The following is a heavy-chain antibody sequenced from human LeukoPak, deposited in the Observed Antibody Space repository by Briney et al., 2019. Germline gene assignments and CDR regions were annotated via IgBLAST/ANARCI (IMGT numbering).Heavy chain of an antibody. Sequence: SETLSLTCTVSSGSISTSNYYWGWVRQPPGKALEWIGNIFYSGSTYYSPSLKSRVTISLDTSRNQFSLKLNSVTAADTAVYYCARWRLLWFGEPRKAWFDPWGQGTLVTVSS. CDR3: ARWRLLWFGEPRKAWFDP. CDR2: IFYSGST. CDR1: SGSISTSNYY. J-gene: IGHJ5*02. V-gene: IGHV4-39*07. D-gene: IGHD3-10*01.